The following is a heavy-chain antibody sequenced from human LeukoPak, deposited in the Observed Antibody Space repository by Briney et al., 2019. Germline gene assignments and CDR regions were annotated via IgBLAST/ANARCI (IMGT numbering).Heavy chain of an antibody. CDR2: IWYDGSNK. V-gene: IGHV3-33*01. Sequence: GGSLRLSCAASGFTFSSYGMPWVRQAPGKGLEWVAVIWYDGSNKYYADSVKGRFTISRDNSKNTLYLQMNSLRAEDTAVYYCARVSSGKQWLAYYYYYGMDVWGQGTTVTVSS. CDR3: ARVSSGKQWLAYYYYYGMDV. D-gene: IGHD6-19*01. CDR1: GFTFSSYG. J-gene: IGHJ6*02.